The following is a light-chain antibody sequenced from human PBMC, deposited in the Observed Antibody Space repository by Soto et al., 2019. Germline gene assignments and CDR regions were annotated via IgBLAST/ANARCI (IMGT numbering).Light chain of an antibody. Sequence: QSALTQPASVSGSPGQSITISCTGTSSDVGGYNYVSWYQHHPGKAPNLMISEVSHRPSGVSDRFSGSKSGNTASLTISGLQAEDEADYYCSSRTSSSTYLFGTGTKLTVL. J-gene: IGLJ1*01. V-gene: IGLV2-14*01. CDR1: SSDVGGYNY. CDR3: SSRTSSSTYL. CDR2: EVS.